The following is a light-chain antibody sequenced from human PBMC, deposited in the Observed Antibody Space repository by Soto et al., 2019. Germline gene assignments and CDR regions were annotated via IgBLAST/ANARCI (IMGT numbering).Light chain of an antibody. Sequence: SYELTQPPTVSVAPGQTARITRGGSNIGSKSVHWYQQKPGQAPVLVIYDDSDRPSGIPERFSGSNFENTATLIISRVEAXXXXXXXXQXWDXSSDHYVFGTGTEVTVL. J-gene: IGLJ1*01. CDR3: QXWDXSSDHYV. CDR2: DDS. CDR1: NIGSKS. V-gene: IGLV3-21*02.